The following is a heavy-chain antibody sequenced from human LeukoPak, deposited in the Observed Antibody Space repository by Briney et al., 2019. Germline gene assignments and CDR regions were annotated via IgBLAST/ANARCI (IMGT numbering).Heavy chain of an antibody. Sequence: GGSLRLSCVASGFTFSSYWMSWVRHVPGKGLEWVSGISGDGGSTYYADSVKGRFTISRDNSKDTLYLQMNSLRAEDTAVYYCAKRSRRLTIVRGVPREDVWGQGTTVTVSS. CDR2: ISGDGGST. V-gene: IGHV3-23*01. CDR3: AKRSRRLTIVRGVPREDV. D-gene: IGHD3-10*01. CDR1: GFTFSSYW. J-gene: IGHJ6*02.